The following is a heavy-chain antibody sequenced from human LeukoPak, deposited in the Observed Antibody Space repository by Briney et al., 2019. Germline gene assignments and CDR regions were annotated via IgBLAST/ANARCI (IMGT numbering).Heavy chain of an antibody. CDR2: IIPIFGTA. CDR3: ARDNDSRDPPHFDY. Sequence: ASVKVSYKASGGTFSSYAIRWVGQAPGQGLEWMGGIIPIFGTANYAQKCRGRVTITADKSTRTAYMELSSLRSEDTAVYYCARDNDSRDPPHFDYWGQGTLVIVSS. V-gene: IGHV1-69*06. J-gene: IGHJ4*02. D-gene: IGHD3-16*01. CDR1: GGTFSSYA.